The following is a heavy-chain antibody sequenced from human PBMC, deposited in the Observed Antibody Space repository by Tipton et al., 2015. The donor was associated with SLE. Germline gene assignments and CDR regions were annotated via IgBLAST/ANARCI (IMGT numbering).Heavy chain of an antibody. CDR2: IYYSGYT. CDR1: GGPMNYYY. Sequence: TLSLTCTVSGGPMNYYYWGWIRQPPGKALEWIGYIYYSGYTNYNPSLKSRVTISVDTSKNQFSLNLSSVTAADTAVYYCARGGAVVIPATYYFDYWGRGTLVTVSS. J-gene: IGHJ4*02. D-gene: IGHD2-2*01. V-gene: IGHV4-59*01. CDR3: ARGGAVVIPATYYFDY.